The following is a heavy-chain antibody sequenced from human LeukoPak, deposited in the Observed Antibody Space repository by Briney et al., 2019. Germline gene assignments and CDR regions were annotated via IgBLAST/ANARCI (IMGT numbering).Heavy chain of an antibody. D-gene: IGHD3-10*01. V-gene: IGHV4-61*02. CDR1: GGSISSGSYY. Sequence: SQTLSLTCTVSGGSISSGSYYWSWIRQPAGKGLEWIGRIYTSGSTNYNPSLKSRVTISVDTSKNQFSLKLSSVTAADTAMYYCGRHYYGSSQIDYWGQGTLVTVSS. CDR3: GRHYYGSSQIDY. J-gene: IGHJ4*02. CDR2: IYTSGST.